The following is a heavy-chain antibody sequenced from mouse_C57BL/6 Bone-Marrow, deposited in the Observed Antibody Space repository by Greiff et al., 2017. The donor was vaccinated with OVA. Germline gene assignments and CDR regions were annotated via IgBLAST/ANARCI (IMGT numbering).Heavy chain of an antibody. CDR2: ISNGGGST. CDR1: GFTFSDYY. V-gene: IGHV5-12*01. CDR3: ARQGIYDYEAWFAY. Sequence: EVKLMESGGGLVQPGGSLKLSCAASGFTFSDYYMYWVRQTPEKRLAWVAYISNGGGSTYYPDTVKGRFTISRDNAKNTLYLQMSRLKSEDTAMYYCARQGIYDYEAWFAYWGQGTLVTVSA. D-gene: IGHD2-4*01. J-gene: IGHJ3*01.